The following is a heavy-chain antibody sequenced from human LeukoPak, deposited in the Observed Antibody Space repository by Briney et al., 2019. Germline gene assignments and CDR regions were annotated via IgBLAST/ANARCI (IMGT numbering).Heavy chain of an antibody. V-gene: IGHV3-23*01. Sequence: PGGSLRLSCAASGVTFSSYAMSWVRQAPGKGLEWVSAISGSGGSTYYADSVKGRFTISRDNSKNTLYLQMNSLRAEDTAVYYCAKDIAVADNYYYYGMDVWGKGTTVTVSS. CDR1: GVTFSSYA. CDR2: ISGSGGST. J-gene: IGHJ6*04. CDR3: AKDIAVADNYYYYGMDV. D-gene: IGHD6-19*01.